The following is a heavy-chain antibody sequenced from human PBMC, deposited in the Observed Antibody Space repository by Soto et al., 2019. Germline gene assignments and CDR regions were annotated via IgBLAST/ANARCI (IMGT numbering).Heavy chain of an antibody. J-gene: IGHJ6*02. CDR3: ARDRVVTAILDYYYYGMDV. D-gene: IGHD2-21*02. Sequence: QVQLVQSGAEVKKPGSSVKVSCKASGGTFSSYAISWVRQAPGQGLEWMGGIIPIFGTANYAQKFQGRVTITADESTSIAYMELSSLRSEDTAVYYCARDRVVTAILDYYYYGMDVWGQGTTVTVSS. CDR2: IIPIFGTA. CDR1: GGTFSSYA. V-gene: IGHV1-69*01.